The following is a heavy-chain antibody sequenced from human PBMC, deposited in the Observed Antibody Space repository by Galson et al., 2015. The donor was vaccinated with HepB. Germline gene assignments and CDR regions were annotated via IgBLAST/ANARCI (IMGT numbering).Heavy chain of an antibody. D-gene: IGHD3-3*01. J-gene: IGHJ3*02. CDR3: ARDMGYDFWSGKSPDAFDI. CDR1: GGSISSGSYY. V-gene: IGHV4-61*02. Sequence: LSLTCTVSGGSISSGSYYWSWIRQPAGKGLEWIGRIYTSGSTNYNPSLKSRVTMSVDTSKNQFSLKLSSVTAADTAVYYCARDMGYDFWSGKSPDAFDIWGQGTMVTVSS. CDR2: IYTSGST.